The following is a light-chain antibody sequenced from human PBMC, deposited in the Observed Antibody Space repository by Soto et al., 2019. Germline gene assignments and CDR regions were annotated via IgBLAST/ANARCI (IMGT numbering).Light chain of an antibody. CDR2: DAS. J-gene: IGKJ5*01. CDR3: QHRRNSIT. Sequence: EIVLTQSPATLSLSPGERATLSCRASQSVSSYLAWYQQKPGQAPRLLIYDASNRATGIPARFSGSGSGTDFTLTISSLEPEDFAVYYCQHRRNSITVGQRTRLDIK. V-gene: IGKV3-11*01. CDR1: QSVSSY.